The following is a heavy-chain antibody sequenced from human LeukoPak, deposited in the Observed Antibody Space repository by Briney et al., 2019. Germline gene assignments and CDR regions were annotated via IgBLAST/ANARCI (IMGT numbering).Heavy chain of an antibody. V-gene: IGHV3-23*01. CDR2: ISGSGGST. J-gene: IGHJ4*02. CDR1: GFTFSSYA. Sequence: GGSLRLSCAASGFTFSSYAMSWVRQAPGKGLEWVSAISGSGGSTYYADSAKGRFTISRDNSKNTLYLQMNSLRAEDTAVYYRAYNWNYFDYWGQGTLVTVSS. D-gene: IGHD1-1*01. CDR3: AYNWNYFDY.